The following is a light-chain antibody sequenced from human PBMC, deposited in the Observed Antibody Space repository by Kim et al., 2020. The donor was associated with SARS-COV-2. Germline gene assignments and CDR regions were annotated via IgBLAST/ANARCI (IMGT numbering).Light chain of an antibody. CDR1: SNIVGNQG. CDR3: SALDSSLSAGV. V-gene: IGLV10-54*02. Sequence: RQTATLTCTGNSNIVGNQGAALLQQHQGHPPKLLSYRNNNRPSGISERFSASRSGNTASLTITGLQPEDEADYYCSALDSSLSAGVFGGGTQLTVL. CDR2: RNN. J-gene: IGLJ2*01.